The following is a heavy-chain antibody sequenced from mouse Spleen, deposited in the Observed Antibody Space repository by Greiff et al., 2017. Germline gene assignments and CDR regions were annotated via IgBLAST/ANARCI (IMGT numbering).Heavy chain of an antibody. V-gene: IGHV1-42*01. CDR2: INPSTGGT. CDR3: ARFAPHAMDY. J-gene: IGHJ4*01. CDR1: GYSFTGYY. Sequence: VQLQQSGPELVKPGASVKISCKASGYSFTGYYMNWVKQSPEKSLEWIGEINPSTGGTTYNQKFKAKATLTVDKSSSTAYMQLKSLTSEDSAVYYCARFAPHAMDYWGQGTSVTVSS.